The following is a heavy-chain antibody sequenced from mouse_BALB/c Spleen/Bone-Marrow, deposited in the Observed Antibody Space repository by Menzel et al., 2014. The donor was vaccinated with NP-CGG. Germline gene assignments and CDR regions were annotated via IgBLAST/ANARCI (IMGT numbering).Heavy chain of an antibody. CDR1: GFTFSSYS. J-gene: IGHJ2*01. D-gene: IGHD2-4*01. CDR2: ISSGGHDT. Sequence: EVKLVESGGGLVKPGGSLKLSCAASGFTFSSYSMSWVRQTPEKRLEWVATISSGGHDTYYQDSVKGRFTISRDNAKNALYLQMSSLKSEATAVYYCSKDGGYDYSYYFDYWGQGTTLTVSS. CDR3: SKDGGYDYSYYFDY. V-gene: IGHV5-6-4*01.